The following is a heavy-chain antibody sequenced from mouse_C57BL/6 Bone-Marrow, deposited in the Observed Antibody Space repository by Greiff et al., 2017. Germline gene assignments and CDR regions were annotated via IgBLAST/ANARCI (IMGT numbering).Heavy chain of an antibody. CDR1: GFTFSDYY. D-gene: IGHD1-1*01. CDR3: AREFTTVVATDYAMDY. Sequence: DVHLVESEGGLVQPGSSMKLSCTASGFTFSDYYMAWVRQVPEKGLEWVANINYDGSSTYYLDSLKSRFIISRDNAKNILYLQMSSLKSEDTATYYCAREFTTVVATDYAMDYWGQGTSVTVSS. CDR2: INYDGSST. V-gene: IGHV5-16*01. J-gene: IGHJ4*01.